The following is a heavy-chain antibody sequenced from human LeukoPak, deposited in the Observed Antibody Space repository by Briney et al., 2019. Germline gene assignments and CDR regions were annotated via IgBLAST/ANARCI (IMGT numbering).Heavy chain of an antibody. Sequence: PSETLSLTCTVSGGSISSYYWSWIRQPAGKGLEWIGRIYTSGSTNYNPSLKSRVTMSLDTSKNHFSLKLSSVTAADTAGFYLAGDGVENWFDPWGQGTLVTVSS. D-gene: IGHD3-3*01. V-gene: IGHV4-4*07. CDR2: IYTSGST. CDR3: AGDGVENWFDP. CDR1: GGSISSYY. J-gene: IGHJ5*02.